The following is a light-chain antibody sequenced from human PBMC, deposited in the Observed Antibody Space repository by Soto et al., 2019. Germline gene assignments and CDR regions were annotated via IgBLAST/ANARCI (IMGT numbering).Light chain of an antibody. CDR1: SRDVGGYNY. Sequence: QSALTQPASVSGSPGQSITISCTGTSRDVGGYNYVSWHQQHPGKAPKVIITEVSNRPSGVSNRFSGSKSGNTASLTISGLQAEDEADYYCSSYTGSNIRYVFGTGTKLTVL. CDR2: EVS. CDR3: SSYTGSNIRYV. V-gene: IGLV2-14*01. J-gene: IGLJ1*01.